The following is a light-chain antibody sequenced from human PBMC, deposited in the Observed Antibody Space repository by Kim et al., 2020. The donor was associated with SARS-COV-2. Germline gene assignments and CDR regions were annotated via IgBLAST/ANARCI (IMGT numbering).Light chain of an antibody. J-gene: IGLJ3*02. CDR2: DFH. CDR1: TSDLGDFKF. CDR3: SSFMTARVWV. Sequence: QSALTQPASVSGAPGQSITISCTGGTSDLGDFKFVSWYQLVPGKAPKCLIYDFHNRPSGVSDRFSGSKSGNTASLTISGLQTEDEADYFCSSFMTARVWVFGGGTQLTVL. V-gene: IGLV2-14*03.